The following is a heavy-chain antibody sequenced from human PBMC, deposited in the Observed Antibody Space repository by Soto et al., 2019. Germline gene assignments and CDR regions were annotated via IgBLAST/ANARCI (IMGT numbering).Heavy chain of an antibody. V-gene: IGHV6-1*01. D-gene: IGHD3-16*02. Sequence: SQTLSLTCAISGDSVPSNSAAWNWIRQSPSRGLEWLGRTYYRSKWYNDYAVSVKSRITINPDTSKNQFSLQLNSVTPEDTAVYYCARATPGVYVWGSYRSDAFDIWGQGTMVT. CDR2: TYYRSKWYN. CDR3: ARATPGVYVWGSYRSDAFDI. J-gene: IGHJ3*02. CDR1: GDSVPSNSAA.